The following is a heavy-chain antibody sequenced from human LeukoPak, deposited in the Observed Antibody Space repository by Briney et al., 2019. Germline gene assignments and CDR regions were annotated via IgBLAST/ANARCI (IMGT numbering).Heavy chain of an antibody. J-gene: IGHJ4*02. D-gene: IGHD5-24*01. CDR3: ARDMWDGYNTYSFES. Sequence: PGGSLRLSCAASGFIFYEYTMHWVRQAPGKGLEWGALISWDAGDSYYADSVRGRFTISRDNSDNSLFLQMNSLGTEDTALYYCARDMWDGYNTYSFESWGEGTLVIVSS. CDR1: GFIFYEYT. CDR2: ISWDAGDS. V-gene: IGHV3-43*01.